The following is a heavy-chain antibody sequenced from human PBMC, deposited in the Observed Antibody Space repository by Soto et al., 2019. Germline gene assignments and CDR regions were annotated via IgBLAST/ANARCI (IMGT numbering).Heavy chain of an antibody. V-gene: IGHV1-18*01. J-gene: IGHJ4*02. CDR2: ISAYNGNT. Sequence: QVQLVQSGAEVKKPGASVKVSCKASGYTFTSYGISWVRQAPGQGLEWMGWISAYNGNTNYAQKLQGRVTMTTDTXTXXAYMELRSLRSDDTAVYYCARLKGDYYDSSGQFDYWGQGTLVTVSS. D-gene: IGHD3-22*01. CDR1: GYTFTSYG. CDR3: ARLKGDYYDSSGQFDY.